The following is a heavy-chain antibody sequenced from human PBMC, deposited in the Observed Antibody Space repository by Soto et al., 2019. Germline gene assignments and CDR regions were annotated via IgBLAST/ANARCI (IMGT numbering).Heavy chain of an antibody. CDR2: ISPMFGTV. V-gene: IGHV1-69*12. J-gene: IGHJ4*02. Sequence: QVQLVQSGAEVKKPGSSGKVSCKASGGTFNNYAINWVRQAPGQGLEWMGGISPMFGTVNYGQKFQGRVTITADESTSTAYLELNSLRSEDTAVFYCVRSFYYDSSGYYWGQGTLVTVSS. CDR1: GGTFNNYA. CDR3: VRSFYYDSSGYY. D-gene: IGHD3-22*01.